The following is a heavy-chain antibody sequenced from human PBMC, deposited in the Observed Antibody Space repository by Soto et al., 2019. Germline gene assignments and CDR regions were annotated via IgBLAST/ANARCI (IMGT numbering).Heavy chain of an antibody. CDR2: IYYSGST. CDR1: GGSISSYY. CDR3: ARHDVWGADAFDI. D-gene: IGHD3-10*02. J-gene: IGHJ3*02. Sequence: QVQLQESGPGLVKPSETLSLNCTVSGGSISSYYWSWIRQPPGKGLEWIGYIYYSGSTNYNPSLKSRVTISVDTSKNQFSLKLSSVTAADTAVYYCARHDVWGADAFDIWGQGTMVTVSS. V-gene: IGHV4-59*08.